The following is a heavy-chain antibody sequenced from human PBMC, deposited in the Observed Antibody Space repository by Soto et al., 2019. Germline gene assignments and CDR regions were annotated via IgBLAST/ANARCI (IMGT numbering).Heavy chain of an antibody. D-gene: IGHD5-18*01. Sequence: GGSLRLSCEASVFTFSNYDMSWVRQAPGKGLEWVSVITYDGSNKYYADSVKGRFTISRDNSKNTLYLQMNSLRAEDTAVYYCAKDKRGYSYGLGGNFYYWGQGTQVTVSS. CDR1: VFTFSNYD. V-gene: IGHV3-30*18. J-gene: IGHJ4*02. CDR2: ITYDGSNK. CDR3: AKDKRGYSYGLGGNFYY.